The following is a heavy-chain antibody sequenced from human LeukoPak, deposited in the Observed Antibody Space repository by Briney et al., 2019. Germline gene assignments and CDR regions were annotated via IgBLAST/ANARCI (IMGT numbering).Heavy chain of an antibody. V-gene: IGHV3-74*01. CDR2: INNDGSIT. D-gene: IGHD3-10*01. J-gene: IGHJ4*02. CDR3: AIGGTYGSGS. CDR1: GFPFANTW. Sequence: GGSLRLSCAASGFPFANTWMHWVRQAPGKGLVWVSLINNDGSITNYADSVKGRFTTSRVNAKNTVYLQMNSLRAEDTAVYYCAIGGTYGSGSWGQGTLVTVSS.